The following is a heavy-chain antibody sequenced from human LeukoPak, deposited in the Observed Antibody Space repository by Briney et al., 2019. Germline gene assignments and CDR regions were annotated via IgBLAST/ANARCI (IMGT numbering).Heavy chain of an antibody. CDR1: GFTFSSYA. J-gene: IGHJ4*02. D-gene: IGHD4-17*01. V-gene: IGHV3-30-3*01. CDR2: ISYDGSNK. CDR3: ARDYRHDYGDYFDY. Sequence: GGSLRLSCAASGFTFSSYAMRWVRQAPGKGLEWVAVISYDGSNKYYADSVKGRFTISRDNSKNTLYLQMNSLRAEDTAVYYCARDYRHDYGDYFDYWGQGTLVTVSS.